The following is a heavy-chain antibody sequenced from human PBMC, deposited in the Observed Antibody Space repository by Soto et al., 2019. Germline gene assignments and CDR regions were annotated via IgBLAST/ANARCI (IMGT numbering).Heavy chain of an antibody. D-gene: IGHD6-19*01. Sequence: EVQLLESGGGLVQPGGSLRLSCAASGFTFSSYAMSWVRQAPGKGLEWVSAISGSGGSTYYADSVKGRFTISRDNCKNTLYLQMNSLRAEDTAVYYCTASSGWYNAFDIWGQGTMVTVSS. CDR3: TASSGWYNAFDI. V-gene: IGHV3-23*01. CDR2: ISGSGGST. J-gene: IGHJ3*02. CDR1: GFTFSSYA.